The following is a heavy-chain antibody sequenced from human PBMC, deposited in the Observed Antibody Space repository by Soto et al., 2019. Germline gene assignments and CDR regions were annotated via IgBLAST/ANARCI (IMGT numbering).Heavy chain of an antibody. CDR2: INPNSGGT. CDR3: AGERTFGVVIPNDAFDI. V-gene: IGHV1-2*02. Sequence: ASVKVSCKASGYTFTGYYMHWVRQAPGQGLEWMGWINPNSGGTNYAQKFQGRVTMTRDTSISTAYMELSRLRSDDTAVYYCAGERTFGVVIPNDAFDIWGQGTMVTVSS. CDR1: GYTFTGYY. D-gene: IGHD3-3*01. J-gene: IGHJ3*02.